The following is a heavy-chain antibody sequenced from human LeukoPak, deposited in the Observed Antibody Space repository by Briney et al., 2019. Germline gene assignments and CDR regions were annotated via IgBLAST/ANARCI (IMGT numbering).Heavy chain of an antibody. CDR1: GGSFSGYY. D-gene: IGHD3-10*01. CDR2: INHSGST. V-gene: IGHV4-34*01. CDR3: VRSYYFGKNYFDN. Sequence: SETLSLTCAVYGGSFSGYYWSWIRQPPGKGLEWIGEINHSGSTNYNPSLKSRVTISVDTSKNQFSLNLNSVTAADTAVYYCVRSYYFGKNYFDNWGQGTLVTVSS. J-gene: IGHJ4*02.